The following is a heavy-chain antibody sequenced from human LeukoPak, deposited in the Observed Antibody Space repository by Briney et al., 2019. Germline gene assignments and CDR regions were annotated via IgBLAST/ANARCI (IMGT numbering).Heavy chain of an antibody. CDR3: AARNY. CDR2: IYSRGAT. V-gene: IGHV3-53*01. Sequence: GGSLTLSCAPSGFIVSNNYMSGLRQAPGKGLEGVSVIYSRGATDYAVSVQRRYTIARDNSKNTLYLQRNSLRVEDTAVYYCAARNYWGQGTLVTVSS. J-gene: IGHJ4*02. CDR1: GFIVSNNY. D-gene: IGHD1-14*01.